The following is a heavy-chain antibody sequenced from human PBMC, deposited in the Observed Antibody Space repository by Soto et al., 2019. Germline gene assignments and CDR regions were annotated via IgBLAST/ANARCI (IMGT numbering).Heavy chain of an antibody. CDR3: ARFLPGFVGEYEAFDF. D-gene: IGHD3-3*01. Sequence: QVQLQESGPGLVKPSGTLSLTCTVSGGSISNNNWWSWVRQTPEKGLEWIGQIYHSGNTNYNPSLKSRVSMSVDKSKNQFSLKMNSATAADTAVYYCARFLPGFVGEYEAFDFWGHGTLVTVSS. CDR2: IYHSGNT. CDR1: GGSISNNNW. J-gene: IGHJ4*01. V-gene: IGHV4-4*02.